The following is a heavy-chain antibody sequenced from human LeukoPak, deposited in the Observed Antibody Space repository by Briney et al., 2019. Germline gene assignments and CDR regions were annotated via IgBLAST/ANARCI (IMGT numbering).Heavy chain of an antibody. Sequence: GGSLSLSCAASGFTFSSYGMHWVRQAPGQGLEWVAVIWYDGSNKYYADSVKGRFTISRDNSKNTLYMQMNSLRAEDTAVYYCARYFRDAFDIWGQGTMVTVSS. CDR2: IWYDGSNK. V-gene: IGHV3-33*01. D-gene: IGHD3-10*01. CDR3: ARYFRDAFDI. CDR1: GFTFSSYG. J-gene: IGHJ3*02.